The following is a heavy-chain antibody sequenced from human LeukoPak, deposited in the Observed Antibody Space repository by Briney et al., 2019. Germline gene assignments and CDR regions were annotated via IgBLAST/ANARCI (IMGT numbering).Heavy chain of an antibody. CDR2: VMHGGNT. CDR1: GYSISSGYF. J-gene: IGHJ3*02. D-gene: IGHD3-10*01. CDR3: ARDGVGSALDI. Sequence: PSETLSLTCSVSGYSISSGYFWAWIRQPPGKGLEWIGSVMHGGNTHYNPSLKGRVTISVDTSKNQFSLKLSSVTAADTAVYYCARDGVGSALDIWGQGTMVTVSS. V-gene: IGHV4-38-2*02.